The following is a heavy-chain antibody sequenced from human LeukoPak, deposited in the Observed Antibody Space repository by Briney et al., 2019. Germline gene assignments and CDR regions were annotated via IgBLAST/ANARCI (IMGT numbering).Heavy chain of an antibody. J-gene: IGHJ3*02. V-gene: IGHV1-2*02. D-gene: IGHD1-20*01. Sequence: ASVKVSCKASGYTFTGYYMHWVRHAPRRGVEWMGWINPNSGGTNYAQKLQGRFTMTRDTSISTAYMELSRLRSDDTAVYYCARDSGWYNSGTDAFDIWGQGTMVTVSS. CDR2: INPNSGGT. CDR3: ARDSGWYNSGTDAFDI. CDR1: GYTFTGYY.